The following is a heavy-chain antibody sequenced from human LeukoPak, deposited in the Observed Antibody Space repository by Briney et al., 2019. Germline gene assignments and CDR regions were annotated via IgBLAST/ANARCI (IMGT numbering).Heavy chain of an antibody. V-gene: IGHV3-30*02. Sequence: GGSLRLSCTASGFTFSSYEMNWVRQAPGKGLEWVAFIRYDGSNKYYADSVKGRFTISRDNSKNTLYLQMNSLRAEDTAVYYCAKDRGYCTNGVCYSRFSFDYWGQGTLVTVSS. J-gene: IGHJ4*02. CDR3: AKDRGYCTNGVCYSRFSFDY. D-gene: IGHD2-8*01. CDR1: GFTFSSYE. CDR2: IRYDGSNK.